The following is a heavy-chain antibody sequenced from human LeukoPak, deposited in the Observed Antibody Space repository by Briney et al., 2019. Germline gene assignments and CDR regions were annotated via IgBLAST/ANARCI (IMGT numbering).Heavy chain of an antibody. J-gene: IGHJ4*02. CDR3: ASPCPFYGSGSYYNFADY. Sequence: SETLSLTCTVSGGSISSSSYYWGWIRQPPGKGLEWIGSIYYSGSTYYNPSLKSRVTISVDTSKNQFSLKLSSVTAADTAVYYCASPCPFYGSGSYYNFADYWGQGTLVTVSS. D-gene: IGHD3-10*01. CDR2: IYYSGST. CDR1: GGSISSSSYY. V-gene: IGHV4-39*01.